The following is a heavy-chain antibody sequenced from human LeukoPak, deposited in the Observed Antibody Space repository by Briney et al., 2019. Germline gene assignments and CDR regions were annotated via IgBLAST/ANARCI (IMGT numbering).Heavy chain of an antibody. CDR1: GYXFTDYY. Sequence: ASVKVSCKASGYXFTDYYFHWVRQAPGQGLECVGWINPNSGRTNYAQKFHDRVTLARDTSNNTSYMELTRLTSDDTAVYFCAREFRTTTWSYDAFDLWGQGTMVTVSS. D-gene: IGHD1/OR15-1a*01. CDR3: AREFRTTTWSYDAFDL. V-gene: IGHV1-2*02. J-gene: IGHJ3*01. CDR2: INPNSGRT.